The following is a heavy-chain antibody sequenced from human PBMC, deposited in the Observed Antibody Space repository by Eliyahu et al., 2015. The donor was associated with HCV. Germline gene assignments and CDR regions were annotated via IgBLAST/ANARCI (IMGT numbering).Heavy chain of an antibody. CDR2: FSSRGSYI. J-gene: IGHJ3*02. Sequence: EVQLVESGGGLVKPGGSLRLSCAASGFTFGSYTMXWVRQAPGKGLEWVSSFSSRGSYIYYADSVKGRFTISRDNSKNSLFLQMDSLTAEDTAIYYCVRGGGAVVGNGLDIWGQGIMVTVSP. V-gene: IGHV3-21*02. D-gene: IGHD3-16*01. CDR1: GFTFGSYT. CDR3: VRGGGAVVGNGLDI.